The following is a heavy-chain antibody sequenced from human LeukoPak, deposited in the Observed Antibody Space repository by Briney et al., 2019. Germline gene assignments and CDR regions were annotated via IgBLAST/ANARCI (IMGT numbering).Heavy chain of an antibody. V-gene: IGHV3-74*01. CDR2: ITNDASST. CDR1: GFTFSNYW. D-gene: IGHD2-2*01. J-gene: IGHJ4*02. CDR3: AKEQPHCSSTSCHSYFDY. Sequence: PGGSLRLSCAASGFTFSNYWMHWVRQVPGKGPFWLSRITNDASSTLSADSVKGRFTISRDNAKNSLYLQMNSLRAEDTAVYYCAKEQPHCSSTSCHSYFDYWGQGTLVTVSS.